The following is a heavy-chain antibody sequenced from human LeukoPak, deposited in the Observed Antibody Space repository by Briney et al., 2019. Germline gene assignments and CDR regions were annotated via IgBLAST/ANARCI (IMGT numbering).Heavy chain of an antibody. CDR2: INPSGGNT. CDR1: GYIFTSFY. J-gene: IGHJ4*02. D-gene: IGHD1-26*01. V-gene: IGHV1-46*01. Sequence: ASVKVSCKASGYIFTSFYMHWVRQAPGQGLEWMGIINPSGGNTGYAQKFQGRVTMTTDTSTSTAYMELRSLRSDDTAVYYCARDVGSGSYSTGFDYWGQGTLVTVSS. CDR3: ARDVGSGSYSTGFDY.